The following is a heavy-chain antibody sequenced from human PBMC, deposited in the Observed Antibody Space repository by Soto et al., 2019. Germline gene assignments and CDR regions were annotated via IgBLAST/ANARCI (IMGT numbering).Heavy chain of an antibody. J-gene: IGHJ4*02. CDR2: IYFTGST. Sequence: SETLSLTCNVSGGSITSFYWDWLRQPPGKGLEWIGYIYFTGSTNYNPSLASRVSMSIDSSKRHFSLKLRSVSAADTAVYFCARHMAPGGSGNFDSWGQGTLVTVPQ. CDR3: ARHMAPGGSGNFDS. V-gene: IGHV4-59*01. CDR1: GGSITSFY. D-gene: IGHD3-10*01.